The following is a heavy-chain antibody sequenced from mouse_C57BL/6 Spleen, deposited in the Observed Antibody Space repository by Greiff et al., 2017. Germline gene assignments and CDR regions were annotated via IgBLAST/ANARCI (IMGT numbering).Heavy chain of an antibody. J-gene: IGHJ4*01. CDR2: INPNNGGT. Sequence: EVQLQQSGPELVKPGASVKIPCKASGYTFTDYNMDWVKQSHGKSLEWIGDINPNNGGTIYNQKFKGKATLTVDKSSSTAYMELRSLTSEDTAVYYCARPSGSNYYYAMDYWGQGTSVTVSS. CDR3: ARPSGSNYYYAMDY. CDR1: GYTFTDYN. D-gene: IGHD2-5*01. V-gene: IGHV1-18*01.